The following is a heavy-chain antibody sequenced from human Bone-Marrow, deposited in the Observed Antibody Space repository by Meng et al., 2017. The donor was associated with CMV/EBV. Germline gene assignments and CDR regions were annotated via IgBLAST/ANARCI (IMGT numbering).Heavy chain of an antibody. CDR1: GYSISSGYY. CDR2: IYYSGST. J-gene: IGHJ2*01. V-gene: IGHV4-38-2*02. CDR3: ARNPYGYFDL. Sequence: SETLSLTCTVSGYSISSGYYWGWIRQPPGKGLEWIGSIYYSGSTYYNPSLKSRVTISVDTSKNQFSLKLSSVTAADTAVYYCARNPYGYFDLWGRGHRVTGSS.